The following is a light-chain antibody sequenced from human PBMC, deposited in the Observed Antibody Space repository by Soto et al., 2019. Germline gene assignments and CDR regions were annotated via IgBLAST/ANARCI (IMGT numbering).Light chain of an antibody. Sequence: DIQMTQSPSSVSASVGDRITITCRTSQSFSNYLTWYQHKPGKAPKLLIYSATVLQSGVPSRFSGSGSGTDFTLTISRLQPEDSATYYCQQTYTIPWTFGQGTRVEFK. CDR3: QQTYTIPWT. CDR2: SAT. CDR1: QSFSNY. V-gene: IGKV1-39*01. J-gene: IGKJ1*01.